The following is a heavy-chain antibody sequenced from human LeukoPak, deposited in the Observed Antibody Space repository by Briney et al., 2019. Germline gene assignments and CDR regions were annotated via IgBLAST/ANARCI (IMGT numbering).Heavy chain of an antibody. V-gene: IGHV4-4*07. CDR1: GGSISSYY. Sequence: SETLSLTCTVSGGSISSYYWSWIRQPAGKGLEWIGRIYTSGSTNYNPSLKGRVTMSVDTSKNQFSLKLSSVTAADTAVYYCARAGYYDSSGYYSFDYWGQGTLVTVSS. CDR3: ARAGYYDSSGYYSFDY. J-gene: IGHJ4*02. D-gene: IGHD3-22*01. CDR2: IYTSGST.